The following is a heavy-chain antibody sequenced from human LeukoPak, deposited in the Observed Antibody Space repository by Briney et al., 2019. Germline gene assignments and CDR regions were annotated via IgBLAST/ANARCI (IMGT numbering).Heavy chain of an antibody. CDR1: GGSFSGYY. CDR2: INHSGST. D-gene: IGHD2-2*01. Sequence: SETLSLTCAVYGGSFSGYYWSWIRQPPGKGLEWIGEINHSGSTNYNPSLKSRVTISVDTSKNQFSLKLSSVTAADTAVYYCARGRSRMYRAYQLLSPFYYWGQGTLVTVSS. J-gene: IGHJ4*02. CDR3: ARGRSRMYRAYQLLSPFYY. V-gene: IGHV4-34*01.